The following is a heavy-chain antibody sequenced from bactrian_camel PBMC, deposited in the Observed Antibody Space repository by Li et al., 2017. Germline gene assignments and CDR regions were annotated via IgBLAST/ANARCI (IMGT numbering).Heavy chain of an antibody. D-gene: IGHD4*01. CDR3: AADPDPYYSDYDVLERLYNY. Sequence: HVQLVESGGGSVQAGGSLRLSCTASGDTGSGLCMAWFRQSPGKEREGVAAIDTDGSTSYADSVKGRFTISKDNAKNTLYLQMNSLKPEDTAMYYCAADPDPYYSDYDVLERLYNYWGQGTQVTVS. CDR1: GDTGSGLC. CDR2: IDTDGST. J-gene: IGHJ4*01. V-gene: IGHV3S53*01.